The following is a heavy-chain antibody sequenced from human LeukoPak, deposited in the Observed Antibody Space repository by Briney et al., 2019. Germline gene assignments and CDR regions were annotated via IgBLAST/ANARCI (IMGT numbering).Heavy chain of an antibody. J-gene: IGHJ4*02. D-gene: IGHD6-19*01. CDR2: ISWNSGSI. V-gene: IGHV3-9*01. CDR3: ANAYSSGWYYFDY. CDR1: GFTFDDYA. Sequence: PGRSLRLSCAASGFTFDDYAMHWVRQAPGKGLEWVSGISWNSGSIGYADSVKGRFTISRDNAKNSLYLQMNSLRAEDTAVYYCANAYSSGWYYFDYWGQGTLVTVSS.